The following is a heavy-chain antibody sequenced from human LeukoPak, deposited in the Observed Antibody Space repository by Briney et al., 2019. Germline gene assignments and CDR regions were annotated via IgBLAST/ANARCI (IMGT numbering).Heavy chain of an antibody. CDR2: IYYSGST. D-gene: IGHD6-25*01. J-gene: IGHJ5*02. CDR3: GRRGSGLNWFDP. CDR1: GGSISSYY. Sequence: SETLPLTCTVSGGSISSYYWSWIRQPPGKRLEWIGHIYYSGSTNYNPSLKSRVTISVDTSRNQFSLKLSSVTAADTAVYYRGRRGSGLNWFDPWGQGTLVTVSS. V-gene: IGHV4-59*08.